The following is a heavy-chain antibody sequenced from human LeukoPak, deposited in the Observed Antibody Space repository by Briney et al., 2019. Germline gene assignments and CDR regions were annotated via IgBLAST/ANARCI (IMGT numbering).Heavy chain of an antibody. V-gene: IGHV4-31*03. Sequence: PSETLSLTCTVSGGSLSSGGYYWTWIRQHPGKGLECVGCVFHTGYTYYNPSLKSRVTISVDTSKNQFSLKLTSVTAADTAMYYCARDRNCSGGGCFRSFDFWGQGILVTVSS. CDR1: GGSLSSGGYY. CDR3: ARDRNCSGGGCFRSFDF. CDR2: VFHTGYT. D-gene: IGHD2-15*01. J-gene: IGHJ4*02.